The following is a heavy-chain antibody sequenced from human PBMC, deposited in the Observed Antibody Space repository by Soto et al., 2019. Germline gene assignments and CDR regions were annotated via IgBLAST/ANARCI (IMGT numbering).Heavy chain of an antibody. CDR2: IIPIFGTA. D-gene: IGHD2-21*02. CDR3: AYYCGGDCYAKYFQH. J-gene: IGHJ1*01. V-gene: IGHV1-69*13. Sequence: SVKVSCKASGGTFSSYASSWVRQAPGQGLEWMGGIIPIFGTANYAQKFQGRVAITADESTSTAYMELSSLRSEDTAVYYCAYYCGGDCYAKYFQHWGQGTLVTVSS. CDR1: GGTFSSYA.